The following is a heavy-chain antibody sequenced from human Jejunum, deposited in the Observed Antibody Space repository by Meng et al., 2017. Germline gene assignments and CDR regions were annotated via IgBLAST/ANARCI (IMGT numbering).Heavy chain of an antibody. J-gene: IGHJ4*02. CDR1: GYTFSTYW. CDR2: IYPRDSDT. CDR3: ARRKYDCGGDCHLFDY. D-gene: IGHD2-21*02. V-gene: IGHV5-51*01. Sequence: GESLKISCKTSGYTFSTYWIAWVRQMPGKGLEWMGIIYPRDSDTRFSPSFEGQVTISVDESINTAYLQWSSLKASDTAIYYCARRKYDCGGDCHLFDYWGQGTRVTVSS.